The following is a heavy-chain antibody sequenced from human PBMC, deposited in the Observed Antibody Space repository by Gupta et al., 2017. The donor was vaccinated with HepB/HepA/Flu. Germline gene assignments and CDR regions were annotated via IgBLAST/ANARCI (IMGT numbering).Heavy chain of an antibody. V-gene: IGHV1-24*01. CDR1: GYTLTELS. CDR3: ATREPYSSSSHYYYYYGMDV. J-gene: IGHJ6*02. CDR2: FDPEDGET. D-gene: IGHD6-6*01. Sequence: QVQLVQSGAEVKKPGASVKVSCKVSGYTLTELSMHWVRQAPGKGLEWMGGFDPEDGETIYAQKFQGRVTMTEDTSTDTAYMELSSLRSEDTAVYYCATREPYSSSSHYYYYYGMDVWGQGTTVTVSS.